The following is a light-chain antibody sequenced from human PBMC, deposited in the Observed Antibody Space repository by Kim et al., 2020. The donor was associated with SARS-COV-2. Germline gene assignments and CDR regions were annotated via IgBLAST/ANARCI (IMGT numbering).Light chain of an antibody. CDR1: QGISSY. CDR2: AAS. J-gene: IGKJ4*01. CDR3: QQLDSYPLT. V-gene: IGKV1-9*01. Sequence: ASVGDRVTITCRASQGISSYLASYQQKPGKAPKLLIYAASTLQSGVPSRFSGSGSGTEFTLTVSSLQPEDFATYYCQQLDSYPLTFGGGTKVEIK.